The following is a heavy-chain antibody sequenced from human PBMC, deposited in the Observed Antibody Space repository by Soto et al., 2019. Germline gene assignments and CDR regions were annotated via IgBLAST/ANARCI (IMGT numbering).Heavy chain of an antibody. CDR2: FDPEDGET. CDR3: ATLTVDFWSGYYYYYYGMDV. CDR1: GYTLTELS. Sequence: ASVKVSCKVSGYTLTELSMHWVRQAPGKGLEWMGGFDPEDGETIYAQKFQGRVTMTEDTSTDTAYMELSSLRSEDTAVYYCATLTVDFWSGYYYYYYGMDVWGQGTTVTVSS. J-gene: IGHJ6*02. V-gene: IGHV1-24*01. D-gene: IGHD3-3*01.